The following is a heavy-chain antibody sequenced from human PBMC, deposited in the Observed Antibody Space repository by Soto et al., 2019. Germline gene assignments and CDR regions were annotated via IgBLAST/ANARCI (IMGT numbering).Heavy chain of an antibody. CDR3: ADGGGGFAS. Sequence: ASVKVSCKTSGGSFSSFALNWVRQVPGQGLEWMGGITPMFGTPNYAQKFLGRLTLTADEATNTAYLELTSLTSDDTAVYYCADGGGGFASWGQGSPVTVSS. CDR1: GGSFSSFA. J-gene: IGHJ4*02. CDR2: ITPMFGTP. V-gene: IGHV1-69*13.